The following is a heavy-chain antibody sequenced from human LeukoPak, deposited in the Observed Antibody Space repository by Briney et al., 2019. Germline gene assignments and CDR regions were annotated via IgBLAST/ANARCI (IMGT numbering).Heavy chain of an antibody. CDR3: ARGAYGSGIRAYYYYYMDV. D-gene: IGHD3-10*01. Sequence: SETLSLTCTVSGGSINSYYWSWIRQPPGKGLEWIGYIYYSGSTNYNPSLKSRVTISVDTSKNQFSLNLSAVTAADTPVYYCARGAYGSGIRAYYYYYMDVWGKGTTVTVSS. CDR1: GGSINSYY. CDR2: IYYSGST. J-gene: IGHJ6*03. V-gene: IGHV4-59*01.